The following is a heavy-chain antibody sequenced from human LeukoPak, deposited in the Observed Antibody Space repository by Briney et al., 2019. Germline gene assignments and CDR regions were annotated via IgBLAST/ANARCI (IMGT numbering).Heavy chain of an antibody. J-gene: IGHJ6*02. V-gene: IGHV1-69*04. Sequence: SAKVSSKASGGTLSSHAINGVPQTPRQGLEWMGRIIPMVAIPKYAQKFQESVMLTADKSTSTVFMELVSLRSDDTAVYYCAAPNVAVTANHYFYCMDVWGQGTTVTVSS. CDR2: IIPMVAIP. D-gene: IGHD2-21*02. CDR1: GGTLSSHA. CDR3: AAPNVAVTANHYFYCMDV.